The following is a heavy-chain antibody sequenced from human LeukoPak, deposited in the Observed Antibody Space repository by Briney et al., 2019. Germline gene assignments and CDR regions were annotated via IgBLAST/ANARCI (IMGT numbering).Heavy chain of an antibody. CDR3: AREDDYYDSSGYYPRIGC. CDR1: GFTVSSNY. D-gene: IGHD3-22*01. Sequence: GGSLRLSCAASGFTVSSNYMSWVRQAPGKGLEWVSVIYSGGSTYYADSVKGRFTISRDNSKNTLYLQMNSLRAEDTAVYYCAREDDYYDSSGYYPRIGCWGQGTLVTVSS. J-gene: IGHJ4*02. CDR2: IYSGGST. V-gene: IGHV3-66*01.